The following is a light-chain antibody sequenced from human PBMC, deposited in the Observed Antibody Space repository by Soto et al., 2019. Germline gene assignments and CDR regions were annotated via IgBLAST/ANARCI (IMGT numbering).Light chain of an antibody. CDR3: QQVYSSRT. Sequence: DIQMTQSPSSLSASVGDRVTITCRASQSTGIYLNWYQQKPGKAPNLLIYGASTLRSGVPSRFSGSGSGTDFTLSISSLHPDDFAAYYCQQVYSSRTCGGGTKVEI. J-gene: IGKJ4*01. CDR2: GAS. CDR1: QSTGIY. V-gene: IGKV1-39*01.